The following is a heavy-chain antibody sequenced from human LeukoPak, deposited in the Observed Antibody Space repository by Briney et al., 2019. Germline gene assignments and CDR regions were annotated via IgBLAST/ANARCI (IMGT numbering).Heavy chain of an antibody. V-gene: IGHV4-39*01. CDR1: GASINSTNFY. CDR3: ARQGTMTRGGYWLDP. Sequence: SETLSLTCSVSGASINSTNFYWSWIRQPPGKGLESIGSISYTGNTYSNPSLNSRVTMSVDTSKNQFSLKLSSVTAADTAVYYCARQGTMTRGGYWLDPWGRGTLVAVSS. D-gene: IGHD3-10*01. J-gene: IGHJ5*02. CDR2: ISYTGNT.